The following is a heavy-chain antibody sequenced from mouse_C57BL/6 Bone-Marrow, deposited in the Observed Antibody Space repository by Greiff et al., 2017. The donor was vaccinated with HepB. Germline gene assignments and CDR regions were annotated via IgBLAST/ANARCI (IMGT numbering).Heavy chain of an antibody. V-gene: IGHV5-9*01. CDR1: GFTFSSYT. J-gene: IGHJ3*01. D-gene: IGHD1-1*01. Sequence: EVQGVESGGGLVKPGGSLKLSCAASGFTFSSYTMSWVRQTPEKRLEWVATISGGGGNTYYPDSVKGRFTISRDNAKNTLYLQMSSLRSEDTALYYCERHGNYYGSWFAYWGQGTMVTVSA. CDR3: ERHGNYYGSWFAY. CDR2: ISGGGGNT.